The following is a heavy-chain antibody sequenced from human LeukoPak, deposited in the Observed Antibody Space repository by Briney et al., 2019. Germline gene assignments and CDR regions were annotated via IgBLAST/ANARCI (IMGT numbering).Heavy chain of an antibody. Sequence: GRSLRLSCAASGFTFSSYAMHWVRQAPGKGLEWVAVISYDGSNKYYADSVKGRFTISRDNSKNTLYLQMNSLRAEDTAVYYCARDDANYDSGGYPPDYWGQGTLVTVSS. CDR1: GFTFSSYA. CDR3: ARDDANYDSGGYPPDY. D-gene: IGHD3-22*01. V-gene: IGHV3-30*04. CDR2: ISYDGSNK. J-gene: IGHJ4*02.